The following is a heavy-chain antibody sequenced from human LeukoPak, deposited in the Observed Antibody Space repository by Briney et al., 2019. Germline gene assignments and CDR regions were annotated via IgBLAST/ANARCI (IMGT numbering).Heavy chain of an antibody. CDR3: AKEYSSSWYYYYYGMDV. CDR1: GFTFSSYG. V-gene: IGHV3-30*18. Sequence: GGSLRLSCAASGFTFSSYGMHWVRQAPGKGLEWVAVISYDGSNKYYADSVKGRFTISRDNSKNTLYLQMNSPRAEDTAVYYCAKEYSSSWYYYYYGMDVWGQGTTVTVSS. D-gene: IGHD6-13*01. J-gene: IGHJ6*02. CDR2: ISYDGSNK.